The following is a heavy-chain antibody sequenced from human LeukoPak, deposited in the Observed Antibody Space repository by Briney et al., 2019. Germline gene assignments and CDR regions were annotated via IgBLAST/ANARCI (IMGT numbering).Heavy chain of an antibody. J-gene: IGHJ4*02. CDR3: ARDQGYSGSYWGSDY. V-gene: IGHV1-18*01. CDR1: GYTFTSYG. Sequence: ASVKVSCKGSGYTFTSYGISWVRQAPGQGLEWMGWISAYNGNTNYAQKLQGRVTMTTDTSTSTAYMELRSLRSDDTAVYYCARDQGYSGSYWGSDYWGQGTLVTVSS. CDR2: ISAYNGNT. D-gene: IGHD1-26*01.